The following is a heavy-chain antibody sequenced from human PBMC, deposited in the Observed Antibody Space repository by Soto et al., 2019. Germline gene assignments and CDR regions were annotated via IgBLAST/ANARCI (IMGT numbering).Heavy chain of an antibody. CDR1: GGSISSGDYY. D-gene: IGHD3-22*01. J-gene: IGHJ6*02. V-gene: IGHV4-30-4*01. CDR2: IYYSGST. Sequence: PSETLSLTCTVSGGSISSGDYYWSWIRQPPGKGLEWIGYIYYSGSTYYNPSLKSRVTISVDTSKNQFSLKLSSVTAADTAVYYCARAPLYVSSGYYPYYYYGMDVWGQGTSVTVSS. CDR3: ARAPLYVSSGYYPYYYYGMDV.